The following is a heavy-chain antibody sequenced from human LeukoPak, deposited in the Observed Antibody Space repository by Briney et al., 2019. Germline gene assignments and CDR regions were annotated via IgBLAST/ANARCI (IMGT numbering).Heavy chain of an antibody. CDR3: ASLVGATDLDY. Sequence: ASVKVSFKASGYTFTNYGISWVRQAPGQGLEWMGWISAYNGNTNYAQKLQGRVTITTNTSTSTAYMELRRLSSDDTAVYYCASLVGATDLDYWGQGTLVTVSS. CDR2: ISAYNGNT. CDR1: GYTFTNYG. D-gene: IGHD1-26*01. V-gene: IGHV1-18*01. J-gene: IGHJ4*02.